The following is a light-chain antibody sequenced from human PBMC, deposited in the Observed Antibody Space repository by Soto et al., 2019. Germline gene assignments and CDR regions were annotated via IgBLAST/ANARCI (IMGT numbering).Light chain of an antibody. CDR1: SSDVGGYNY. CDR3: SSYTSSSTYV. CDR2: DVS. Sequence: QSVLTQPASVSGSPGQSITISCTGTSSDVGGYNYVSWYQQNPGKAPKLMIYDVSNRPSGVSNRFSGSKSGNTASQTISGLQAEDEADYYCSSYTSSSTYVFGTGTKLTVL. J-gene: IGLJ1*01. V-gene: IGLV2-14*01.